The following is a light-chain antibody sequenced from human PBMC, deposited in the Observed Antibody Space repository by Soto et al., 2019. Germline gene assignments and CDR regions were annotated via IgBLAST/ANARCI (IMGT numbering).Light chain of an antibody. J-gene: IGKJ1*01. CDR2: AAS. CDR1: QHLRGDS. CDR3: QQYDTSPTT. V-gene: IGKV3-20*01. Sequence: TQSPSSLAASVGDRATLSCRASQHLRGDSLAWYQQTLGQPPRLLIYAASSRATGIPDRFSGSGSGTDFTLTISRLEPEDFAVYYCQQYDTSPTTFGQGTKVDIK.